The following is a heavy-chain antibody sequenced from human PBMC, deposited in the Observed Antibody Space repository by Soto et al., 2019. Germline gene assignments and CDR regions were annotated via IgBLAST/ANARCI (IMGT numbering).Heavy chain of an antibody. CDR1: GFTFSSYA. D-gene: IGHD6-19*01. CDR2: ISGSGGST. Sequence: EVQLLESGGGLVQPGGSLRLSCAASGFTFSSYAMSWVRQAPGKGLEWVSAISGSGGSTYYADSVKGRFTFSRDNSKXXXXLXXXXXXXXXXXXXXXAXXXXXXXGWSQVIYWGQGTLVTVSS. J-gene: IGHJ4*02. V-gene: IGHV3-23*01. CDR3: AXXXXXXXGWSQVIY.